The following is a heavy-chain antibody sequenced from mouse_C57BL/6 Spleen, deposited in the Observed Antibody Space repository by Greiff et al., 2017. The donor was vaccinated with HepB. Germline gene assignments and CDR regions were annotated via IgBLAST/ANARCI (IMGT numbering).Heavy chain of an antibody. V-gene: IGHV5-17*01. CDR3: ARRGLGRREFDY. Sequence: EVQGVESGGGLVKPGGSQKLSCAASGFTFSDYGMHWVRQAPEKGLEWVAYISSGSSTIYYADTVKGRFTISRDNAKNTLFLQMTSLRSEDTARYYCARRGLGRREFDYWGQGTTLTVSS. D-gene: IGHD4-1*01. J-gene: IGHJ2*01. CDR1: GFTFSDYG. CDR2: ISSGSSTI.